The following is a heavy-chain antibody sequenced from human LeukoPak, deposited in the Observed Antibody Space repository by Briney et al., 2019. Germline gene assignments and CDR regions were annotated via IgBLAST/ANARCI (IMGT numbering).Heavy chain of an antibody. V-gene: IGHV4-59*12. CDR1: GGSISSYY. CDR2: IYYSGST. D-gene: IGHD3-22*01. Sequence: SETLSLTCTVSGGSISSYYWSWIRQPPGKGLEWIGYIYYSGSTYYNPSLKSRVTISVDTSKNQFSLKLSSVTAADTAVYYCARDQGYYDSSGYYYNAFDIWGQGTMVTVSS. J-gene: IGHJ3*02. CDR3: ARDQGYYDSSGYYYNAFDI.